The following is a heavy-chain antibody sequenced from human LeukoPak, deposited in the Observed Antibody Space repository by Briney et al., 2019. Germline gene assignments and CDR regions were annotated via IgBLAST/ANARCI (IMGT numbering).Heavy chain of an antibody. CDR1: GLPLTNYA. V-gene: IGHV3-23*01. Sequence: GGSLRLSCAASGLPLTNYAISWVRRPPGKGREWGSEIRPSGSTYYPDSVKGHFTISRDNSRNPLYLQMNSLRADGTAVYYCARSGVAATPRTSDCWGQGTLVTVSS. J-gene: IGHJ4*02. CDR3: ARSGVAATPRTSDC. CDR2: IRPSGST. D-gene: IGHD2-15*01.